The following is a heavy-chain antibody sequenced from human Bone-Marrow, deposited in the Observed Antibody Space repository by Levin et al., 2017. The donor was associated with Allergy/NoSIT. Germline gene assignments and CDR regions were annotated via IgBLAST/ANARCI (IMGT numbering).Heavy chain of an antibody. Sequence: SVKVSCQTSGGSLNTYNINWVRQAPGQGLEWMGKIIPVLDIKNYAQQFQGRLTVTADKSTNTVYMELNSLRSEDTAVYYCARTTNYDTLTGYSWGQGTLVTVS. CDR3: ARTTNYDTLTGYS. J-gene: IGHJ5*02. CDR1: GGSLNTYN. D-gene: IGHD3-9*01. CDR2: IIPVLDIK. V-gene: IGHV1-69*02.